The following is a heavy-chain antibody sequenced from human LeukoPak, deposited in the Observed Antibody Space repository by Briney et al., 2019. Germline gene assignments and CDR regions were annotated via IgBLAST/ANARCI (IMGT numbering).Heavy chain of an antibody. V-gene: IGHV3-7*01. D-gene: IGHD2-2*01. J-gene: IGHJ6*03. CDR2: IKQDGSEK. CDR1: GFSFGSYW. CDR3: ARVYQLLWSFNYYYYMDV. Sequence: GWSLRLSCAASGFSFGSYWMAWVRQAPGKGLEWVANIKQDGSEKYYEDSVKGRFTISRDNTENSLYLQMTSLRAEDTAVYYCARVYQLLWSFNYYYYMDVWGKRTTVTVSS.